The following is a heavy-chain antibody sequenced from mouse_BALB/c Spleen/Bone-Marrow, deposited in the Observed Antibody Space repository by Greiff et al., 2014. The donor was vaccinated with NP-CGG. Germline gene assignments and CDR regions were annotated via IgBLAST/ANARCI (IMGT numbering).Heavy chain of an antibody. V-gene: IGHV2-9*02. CDR1: GFSLTSYG. J-gene: IGHJ4*01. CDR2: IWAGGST. D-gene: IGHD1-1*01. CDR3: ARGSYYEGAMDY. Sequence: VKLVESGPGLVAPSQSLSITCTVSGFSLTSYGVHWVRQPPGKVLEWLGVIWAGGSTNYNSALMSRLSISKDSSKSQVFLKMNSLQTDDTAMYYCARGSYYEGAMDYWGQGTSVTVSS.